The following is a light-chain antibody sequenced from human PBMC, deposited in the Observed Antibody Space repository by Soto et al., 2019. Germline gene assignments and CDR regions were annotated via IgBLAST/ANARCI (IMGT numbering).Light chain of an antibody. CDR3: AVWDDSLNGFWV. V-gene: IGLV1-44*01. CDR2: YNN. Sequence: QPVLTQPPSASGTPGQRVTISCSGSSSNIGTNTVNWYQQLPGTAPKLLIYYNNQRPSGVPNRFSGSKSGTSGSLAISGLQSEDEGDYYCAVWDDSLNGFWVFGGGTKVTVL. CDR1: SSNIGTNT. J-gene: IGLJ3*02.